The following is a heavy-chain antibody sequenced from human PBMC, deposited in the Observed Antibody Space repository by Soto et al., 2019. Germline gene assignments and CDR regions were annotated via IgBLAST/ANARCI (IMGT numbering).Heavy chain of an antibody. J-gene: IGHJ5*02. CDR1: GGSISSGDYY. CDR3: ARDSYDLPSGNWFDP. D-gene: IGHD3-3*01. CDR2: IYYSGST. V-gene: IGHV4-30-4*01. Sequence: QVQLQESGPGLVKPSQTLSLTCTVSGGSISSGDYYWSWIRQPPGKGLEWIGYIYYSGSTYYNPSLKSRVTISVDTSTNQFSLKLSSVTAADTAVYYCARDSYDLPSGNWFDPWGQGTLVTVSS.